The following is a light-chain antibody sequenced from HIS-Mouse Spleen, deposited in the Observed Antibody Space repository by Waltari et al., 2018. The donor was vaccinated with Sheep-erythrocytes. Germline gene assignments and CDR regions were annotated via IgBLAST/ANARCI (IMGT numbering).Light chain of an antibody. CDR1: SSAVGGYNY. Sequence: QSALTQPRSVSGSPGQSVTISCTGPSSAVGGYNYVSGYQQHPGKAPKLMIYDVSKRPSGVPDRFSGSKSGKTASLTISGLQAEDEADYYCCSYAGSYTLVFGGGTKLTVL. J-gene: IGLJ2*01. CDR2: DVS. CDR3: CSYAGSYTLV. V-gene: IGLV2-11*01.